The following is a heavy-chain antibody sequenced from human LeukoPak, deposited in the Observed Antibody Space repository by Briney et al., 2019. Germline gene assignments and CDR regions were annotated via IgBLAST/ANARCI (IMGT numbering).Heavy chain of an antibody. CDR1: GYTFTSYG. D-gene: IGHD2-2*01. Sequence: ASVKVSCKASGYTFTSYGISWVRQAPGQGLEWMGWISAYNGNTNYAQKLQGRVTMTTDTSTSTAYMELRSLRSDDTAVYYCARTYCSSTSCYDAYFDYWGQGTLVTVSS. V-gene: IGHV1-18*01. J-gene: IGHJ4*02. CDR2: ISAYNGNT. CDR3: ARTYCSSTSCYDAYFDY.